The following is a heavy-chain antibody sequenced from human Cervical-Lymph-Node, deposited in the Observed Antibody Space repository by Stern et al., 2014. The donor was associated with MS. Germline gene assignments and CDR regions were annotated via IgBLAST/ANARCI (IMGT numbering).Heavy chain of an antibody. V-gene: IGHV3-30*18. D-gene: IGHD1-26*01. Sequence: DQLVESGGGVVQPGRSLRLSCAASGFSFNRYGMHWVRQAPGQGLEWVAVISNDGNNQYYADSVTGRFTISRDNSKNTLYLQMNSLRAEDTAVYFCAKDRWEWELPYYLDYWGQGTLVTVSS. J-gene: IGHJ4*02. CDR3: AKDRWEWELPYYLDY. CDR1: GFSFNRYG. CDR2: ISNDGNNQ.